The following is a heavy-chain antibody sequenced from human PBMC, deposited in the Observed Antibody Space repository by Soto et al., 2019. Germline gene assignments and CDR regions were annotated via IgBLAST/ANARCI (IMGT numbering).Heavy chain of an antibody. Sequence: GGSLRLSCAASGFTFSSYAMHWVRQAPGKGLEWVAVISYDGSNKYYADSVKGRFTISRDNSKNTLYLQMNSLRAEDTAVYYCARGGHPQWLVPYYFDYWGQGTLVTVSS. CDR2: ISYDGSNK. J-gene: IGHJ4*02. CDR1: GFTFSSYA. CDR3: ARGGHPQWLVPYYFDY. D-gene: IGHD6-19*01. V-gene: IGHV3-30-3*01.